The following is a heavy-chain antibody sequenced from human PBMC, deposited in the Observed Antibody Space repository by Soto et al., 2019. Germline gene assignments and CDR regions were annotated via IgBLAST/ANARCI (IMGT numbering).Heavy chain of an antibody. CDR3: ARDHLILPAHDFFYGSDV. J-gene: IGHJ6*02. V-gene: IGHV3-7*03. CDR1: GFTFSMYS. D-gene: IGHD2-21*02. Sequence: DVKLVEWGGGLVQPGDSLRLSCEVSGFTFSMYSMSWVRQSPGKGLEWVAKIPQDGVDGHYADSVKGRCTISRDNGKNSLYLELNNVRAEDAAVYYCARDHLILPAHDFFYGSDVWGRGATVTVSS. CDR2: IPQDGVDG.